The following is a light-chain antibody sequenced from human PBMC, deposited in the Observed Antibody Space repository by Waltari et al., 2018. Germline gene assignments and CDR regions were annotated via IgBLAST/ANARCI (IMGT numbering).Light chain of an antibody. CDR2: WAS. J-gene: IGKJ4*01. V-gene: IGKV4-1*01. Sequence: DIVMTQSPDSLAVSLGERATINCKSSQSVLYSSNNKDYLAWYQQKPGQPPKLLIYWASTRESGVPDRFRGSGSETEFTPTISSLQAEDVAVYYCQQYYGTPLTFGGWTKVEVK. CDR1: QSVLYSSNNKDY. CDR3: QQYYGTPLT.